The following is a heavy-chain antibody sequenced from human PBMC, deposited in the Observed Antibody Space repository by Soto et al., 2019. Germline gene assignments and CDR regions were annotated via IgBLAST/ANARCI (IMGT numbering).Heavy chain of an antibody. CDR2: ISGSDGNT. J-gene: IGHJ4*02. D-gene: IGHD5-18*01. V-gene: IGHV3-23*01. CDR1: GFTFSTYA. Sequence: GSLRLSCAASGFTFSTYAMSWFRQAPGKGLEWVSCISGSDGNTYYADSVKGRFTISRDYSKNTLYLQMSSLRAEDTALYYCAKASGYTYGYPLDDWGRGTLVTVSS. CDR3: AKASGYTYGYPLDD.